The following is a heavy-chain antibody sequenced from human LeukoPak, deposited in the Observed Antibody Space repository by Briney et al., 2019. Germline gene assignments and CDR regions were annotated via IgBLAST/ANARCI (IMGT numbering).Heavy chain of an antibody. J-gene: IGHJ4*02. CDR2: IPYDESNK. V-gene: IGHV3-30*18. CDR3: AKQSGADRVHLDF. D-gene: IGHD4/OR15-4a*01. Sequence: HPGKSLRHSCSASGFTFSSYGMHWVRQAPPKGLEWVEGIPYDESNKHCAAAVKGRFNISRDNSKNTLYLQMNSLRAEDTAVYYCAKQSGADRVHLDFWGQGTLVTVAS. CDR1: GFTFSSYG.